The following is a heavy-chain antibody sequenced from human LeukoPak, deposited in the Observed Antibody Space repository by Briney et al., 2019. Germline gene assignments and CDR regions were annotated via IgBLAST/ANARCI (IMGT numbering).Heavy chain of an antibody. Sequence: GESLKISCKGSGYSFTNHWIGWVRQMPGKGLEWMGVIYPGDSDTRCSPSFQGQVTISADTSISTAYLQWSSLKASDTAMYYCARRSLYYYDSNGFYFDSWGQGTLVTVSS. CDR1: GYSFTNHW. CDR2: IYPGDSDT. J-gene: IGHJ4*02. D-gene: IGHD3-22*01. CDR3: ARRSLYYYDSNGFYFDS. V-gene: IGHV5-51*01.